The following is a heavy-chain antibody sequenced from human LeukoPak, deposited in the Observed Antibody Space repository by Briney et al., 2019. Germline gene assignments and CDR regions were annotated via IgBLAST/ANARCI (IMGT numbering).Heavy chain of an antibody. CDR2: ISAYNGNT. V-gene: IGHV1-18*01. CDR3: AREVVAAAGLNWFDP. J-gene: IGHJ5*02. CDR1: SYTFTSYG. Sequence: GASVKVSCKASSYTFTSYGISWVRQAPGQGLEWMGWISAYNGNTNYAQKLQGRGTMTTDTSTSTAYMELRSLRSDDTAVYYCAREVVAAAGLNWFDPWGQGTLVTVSS. D-gene: IGHD6-13*01.